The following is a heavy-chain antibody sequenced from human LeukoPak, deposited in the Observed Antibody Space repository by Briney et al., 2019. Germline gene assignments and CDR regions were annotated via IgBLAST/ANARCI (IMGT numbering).Heavy chain of an antibody. CDR1: GFTFGRYW. D-gene: IGHD3-9*01. CDR2: ITPGGSRL. J-gene: IGHJ4*02. CDR3: ARLKDDITKLDY. V-gene: IGHV3-7*01. Sequence: GGCLRLSCAGSGFTFGRYWMSWVRQAPGKGLEWVASITPGGSRLHYLDSVKGRLIISRDDAQNSLFLQMTRLRVDDTAVYYCARLKDDITKLDYWGQGSLVTVSS.